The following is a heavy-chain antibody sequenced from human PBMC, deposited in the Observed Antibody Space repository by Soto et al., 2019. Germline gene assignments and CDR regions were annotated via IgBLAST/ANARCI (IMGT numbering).Heavy chain of an antibody. V-gene: IGHV3-23*01. D-gene: IGHD6-6*01. CDR1: GFTFSSYA. CDR2: ISGSGGGT. Sequence: EVQLLESGGGLVQPGGSLRLSCAASGFTFSSYAMSWVRQAPGKGLEWVSAISGSGGGTYYADSVKGRFTISRDNSKNTLYLQMNSLRAEDTAVYYCATAARPNYYYGMDVWGQGTTVTVSS. J-gene: IGHJ6*02. CDR3: ATAARPNYYYGMDV.